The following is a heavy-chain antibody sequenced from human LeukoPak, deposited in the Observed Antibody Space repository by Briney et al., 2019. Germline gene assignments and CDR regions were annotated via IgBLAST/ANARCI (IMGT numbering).Heavy chain of an antibody. V-gene: IGHV4-39*07. J-gene: IGHJ5*02. Sequence: SETLSLTCTVSGGSISSSSYYWGWIRQPPGKGLEWIGSIYYSGSIYYNPSLKGRVTISVDTSKNQFSLKLSSVTAADTAVYYCARVPGYYDILTGYYRNWFDPWGQGTLVTVSS. D-gene: IGHD3-9*01. CDR3: ARVPGYYDILTGYYRNWFDP. CDR2: IYYSGSI. CDR1: GGSISSSSYY.